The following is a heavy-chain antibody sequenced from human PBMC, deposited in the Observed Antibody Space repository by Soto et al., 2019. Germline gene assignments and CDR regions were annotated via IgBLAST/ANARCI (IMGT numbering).Heavy chain of an antibody. D-gene: IGHD2-21*02. J-gene: IGHJ6*02. V-gene: IGHV3-30*03. CDR1: GFSFNTSG. Sequence: QVQLVESGGGVVQPGRALRLSCAASGFSFNTSGMHWVRQAPCKGLEWVAVIAFDGSQEFYGDSVRGRFTISRDNSKNTLFLQMKSLTPEDTAVYYRATKVRVTNYLYYGMDVWGQGTTVTVSS. CDR2: IAFDGSQE. CDR3: ATKVRVTNYLYYGMDV.